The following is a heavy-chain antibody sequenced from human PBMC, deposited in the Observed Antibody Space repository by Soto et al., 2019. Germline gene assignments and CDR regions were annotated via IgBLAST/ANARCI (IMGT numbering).Heavy chain of an antibody. CDR1: GASISSNHYF. CDR3: ARRGDFSRGGGFDY. CDR2: LSYNGGT. D-gene: IGHD6-25*01. V-gene: IGHV4-39*01. Sequence: NPSETLSLTCTVSGASISSNHYFWDWIRQPPGEGLEWIGSLSYNGGTDYNPSLKSRVSISGHSSTNQFSLSLRLTSSAAADTAVYYCARRGDFSRGGGFDYWGQGTLVTVSS. J-gene: IGHJ4*02.